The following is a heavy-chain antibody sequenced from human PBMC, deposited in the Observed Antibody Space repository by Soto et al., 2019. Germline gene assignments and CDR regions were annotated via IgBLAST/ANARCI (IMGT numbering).Heavy chain of an antibody. CDR1: GYTFTGYY. Sequence: QVQLVQSGAEVKKPGASVKVSCKAFGYTFTGYYMHWVRQAPGQGLEWMGWINPNSGGTNNAQKFQGRVTMPRVTSISTAYMELSRLRSDDTVVYYCARDRELYSSGWYGWWYLDLWGRGTLVTVSS. V-gene: IGHV1-2*02. CDR2: INPNSGGT. CDR3: ARDRELYSSGWYGWWYLDL. D-gene: IGHD6-19*01. J-gene: IGHJ2*01.